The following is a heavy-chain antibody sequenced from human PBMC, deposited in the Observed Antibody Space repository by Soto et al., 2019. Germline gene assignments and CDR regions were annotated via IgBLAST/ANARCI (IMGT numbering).Heavy chain of an antibody. J-gene: IGHJ4*02. V-gene: IGHV4-34*01. CDR3: ARGRFYGSGSYYY. Sequence: SETLSLTCAVYGGSFSGYYWSWIRQPPGKGLEWIGEINHSGSTNYNPSLKSRVTISVDTSKNQFSLKLSSVTAADTAVYYCARGRFYGSGSYYYWGQGTLVTVSS. CDR1: GGSFSGYY. D-gene: IGHD3-10*01. CDR2: INHSGST.